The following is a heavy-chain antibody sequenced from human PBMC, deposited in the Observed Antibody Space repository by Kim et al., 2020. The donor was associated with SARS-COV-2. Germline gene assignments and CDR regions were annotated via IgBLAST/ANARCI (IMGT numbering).Heavy chain of an antibody. Sequence: ANSVKARFTISRYNSKTTLYLQMNGRRAEDTSVYYCAKVSQGSWSSWFDPWGQGTLVTVSS. V-gene: IGHV3-23*01. CDR3: AKVSQGSWSSWFDP. J-gene: IGHJ5*02. D-gene: IGHD3-10*01.